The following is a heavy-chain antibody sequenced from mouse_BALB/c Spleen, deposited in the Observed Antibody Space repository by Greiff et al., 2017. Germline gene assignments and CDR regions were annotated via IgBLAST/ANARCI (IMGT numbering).Heavy chain of an antibody. CDR1: GYSFTGYY. D-gene: IGHD1-1*01. CDR2: ISCYNGAT. CDR3: ARPSGSPHWYFDV. Sequence: LVNPVASVKISCKASGYSFTGYYMHWVKQSHGKSLEWIGYISCYNGATSYNQKFKGKATFTVDTSSSTAYMQFNSLTSEDSAVYYCARPSGSPHWYFDVWGAGTTVTVAS. V-gene: IGHV1S34*01. J-gene: IGHJ1*01.